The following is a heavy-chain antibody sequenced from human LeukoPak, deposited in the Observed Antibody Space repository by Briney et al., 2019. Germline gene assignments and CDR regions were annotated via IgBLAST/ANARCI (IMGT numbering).Heavy chain of an antibody. CDR3: ARGWFGFRHNSYADDKIVDI. CDR1: GGSFSGYY. J-gene: IGHJ3*02. Sequence: SETLSLTCAVYGGSFSGYYRSGIRQVPGKGLEWIGEINQSGRTNYNPSLKSRVTISVDTSKNQISLRLSFVTATDTAMYYCARGWFGFRHNSYADDKIVDIWGQGTMVTVSS. D-gene: IGHD3-10*01. V-gene: IGHV4-34*01. CDR2: INQSGRT.